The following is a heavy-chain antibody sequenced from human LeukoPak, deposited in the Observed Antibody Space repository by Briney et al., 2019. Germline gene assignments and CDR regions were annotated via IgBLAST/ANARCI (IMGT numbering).Heavy chain of an antibody. CDR1: GVSLSGYY. CDR2: VNHSGST. V-gene: IGHV4-34*01. J-gene: IGHJ4*02. CDR3: ARVGDTAMAPVAW. Sequence: SETLSLTCAVHGVSLSGYYWSWIRQPPGKGLEWIGEVNHSGSTDYNPSLKSRVTISVDTSKNQFSLKMTSVAAADTAVYYCARVGDTAMAPVAWWGQGTLVTVSS. D-gene: IGHD5-18*01.